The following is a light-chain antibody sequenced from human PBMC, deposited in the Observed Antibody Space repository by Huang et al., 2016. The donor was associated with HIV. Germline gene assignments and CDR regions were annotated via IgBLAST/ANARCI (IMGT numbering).Light chain of an antibody. CDR2: GAS. CDR1: QRVSSSY. J-gene: IGKJ1*01. Sequence: EIVLTQSPGTLSLSPGERATLSCRASQRVSSSYLAWYQQKPGQAPRLLIYGASSRATGIPDRFSGSESGTDFTLTISRLEPEDFAVYYCQQYGYSSWTFGQGTKVEIK. CDR3: QQYGYSSWT. V-gene: IGKV3-20*01.